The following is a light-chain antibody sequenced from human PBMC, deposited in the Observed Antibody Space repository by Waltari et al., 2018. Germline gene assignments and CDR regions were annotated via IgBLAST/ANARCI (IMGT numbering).Light chain of an antibody. CDR1: HSVDWY. Sequence: EIVVTQSPATLSLSPGERANLPCRDSHSVDWYLPWYQQRPGQPPRLLIYDTSIQAPGIPARFSGSGSDPDFTLTISSLEPEDFAVYYCQQRRSWPVTFGGGTKVEIE. CDR2: DTS. V-gene: IGKV3-11*01. J-gene: IGKJ4*01. CDR3: QQRRSWPVT.